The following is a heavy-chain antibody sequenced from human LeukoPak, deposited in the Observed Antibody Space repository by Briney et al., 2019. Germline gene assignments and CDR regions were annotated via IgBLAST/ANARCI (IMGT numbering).Heavy chain of an antibody. CDR3: ASGEGCSSNSCTLNY. Sequence: GASVKVSCKVSGYTLTEMSIHWERQAPGGALEWMGGFDPEDGETVYAPKFQGRVTMTEDTSADTAYMELSSLRSEDTAVYYCASGEGCSSNSCTLNYWVQGTLVTVSS. D-gene: IGHD2-2*01. V-gene: IGHV1-24*01. CDR1: GYTLTEMS. CDR2: FDPEDGET. J-gene: IGHJ4*02.